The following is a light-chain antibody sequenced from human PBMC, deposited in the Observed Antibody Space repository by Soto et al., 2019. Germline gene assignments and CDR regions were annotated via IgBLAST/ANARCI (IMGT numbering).Light chain of an antibody. J-gene: IGKJ2*01. Sequence: DIQMTQSPYSLSASVGDRVTITCQASQDISNYLNWYQHKQGKETKLLIYDASNLETGVPSRFSGSGSGTDFTFTISSLQPEDIATYYCQQYDNLPPYTFGQGTKLEIK. CDR1: QDISNY. CDR3: QQYDNLPPYT. CDR2: DAS. V-gene: IGKV1-33*01.